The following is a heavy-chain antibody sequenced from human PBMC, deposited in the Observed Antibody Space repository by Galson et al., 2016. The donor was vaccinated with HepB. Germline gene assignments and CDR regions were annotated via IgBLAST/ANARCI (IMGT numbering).Heavy chain of an antibody. J-gene: IGHJ6*02. D-gene: IGHD1-26*01. CDR2: IYWDDDK. Sequence: PALVKPTQTLTLTCTLSGVSLRTRGVAVVWLRQTPGKALEWLGLIYWDDDKRYSPSLKSRITITKDTSKNQVVLTMTNVDPVDTATYFCAHRHPRVGNDLDVWGQGTTVTVSS. CDR3: AHRHPRVGNDLDV. CDR1: GVSLRTRGVA. V-gene: IGHV2-5*02.